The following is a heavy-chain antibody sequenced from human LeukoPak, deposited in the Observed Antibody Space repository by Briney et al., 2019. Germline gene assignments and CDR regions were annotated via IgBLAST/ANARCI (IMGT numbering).Heavy chain of an antibody. CDR2: IYHSGST. D-gene: IGHD6-13*01. CDR3: ARDPGQQLPREGLDY. CDR1: GGSISSSNW. V-gene: IGHV4-4*02. J-gene: IGHJ4*02. Sequence: KPSETLSLTCAVSGGSISSSNWWSWVRQPPGKGLEWIGEIYHSGSTNYNPSLKSRVTISVDTSKNQFSLKLSSVTAADTVVYYCARDPGQQLPREGLDYWGQGTLVTVSS.